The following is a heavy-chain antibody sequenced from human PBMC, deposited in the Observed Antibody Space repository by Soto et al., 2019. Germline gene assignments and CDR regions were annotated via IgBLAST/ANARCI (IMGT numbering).Heavy chain of an antibody. CDR2: IIPIFGTP. D-gene: IGHD3-10*01. V-gene: IGHV1-69*01. Sequence: QVQLVQSGAEVKKPGSSVKVSCKASGGIFSTYAISWLRQAPGQGLEWMGGIIPIFGTPNYAQRFQGTVNITAEESTTKFYMELSRLKSEDTAVYYCARDRDAYGSGNYSNRIAFWGQGPLVTVYS. CDR1: GGIFSTYA. J-gene: IGHJ4*02. CDR3: ARDRDAYGSGNYSNRIAF.